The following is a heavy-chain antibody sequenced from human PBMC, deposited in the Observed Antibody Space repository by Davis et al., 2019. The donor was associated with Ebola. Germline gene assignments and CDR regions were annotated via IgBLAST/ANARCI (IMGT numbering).Heavy chain of an antibody. V-gene: IGHV4-34*01. Sequence: MPSETLSLTCAVYGGSFSPYYWSWIRQPPGKGLEWIGEINHSGSTNYNPSLKSRVTISVDTSKNQFFLKLSSVTAADTAVYYCARGVNYDSSTFFWGQGTLVTVSS. J-gene: IGHJ4*02. CDR1: GGSFSPYY. D-gene: IGHD3-3*01. CDR3: ARGVNYDSSTFF. CDR2: INHSGST.